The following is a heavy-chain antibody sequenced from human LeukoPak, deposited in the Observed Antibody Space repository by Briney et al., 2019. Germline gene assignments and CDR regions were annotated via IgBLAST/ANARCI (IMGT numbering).Heavy chain of an antibody. CDR3: AKGDSSGWSFDY. J-gene: IGHJ4*02. CDR1: GVTFSSYG. V-gene: IGHV3-30*18. CDR2: ISYDGSNK. D-gene: IGHD6-19*01. Sequence: GGSLRLSCAASGVTFSSYGMHWVRQAPGKGLEWVAVISYDGSNKYYADSVKGRFTISRDNSKNTLYLQMNSLRAEDTAVYYCAKGDSSGWSFDYWGQGTLVTVSS.